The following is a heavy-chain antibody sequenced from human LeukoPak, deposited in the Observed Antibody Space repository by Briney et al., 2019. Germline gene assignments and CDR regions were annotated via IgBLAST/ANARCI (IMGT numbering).Heavy chain of an antibody. J-gene: IGHJ3*02. V-gene: IGHV6-1*01. D-gene: IGHD1-1*01. CDR1: GDSVSSNSAA. CDR3: ATTVETGDAFDI. Sequence: SQTLSLTCAISGDSVSSNSAAWSWIRLSPSRGLEWLGRTYYRSKWYNDYAVSVRSRIPINPDTSKNLFSLQLNSVTPEDTAEYYCATTVETGDAFDIWGPGTRVTVSS. CDR2: TYYRSKWYN.